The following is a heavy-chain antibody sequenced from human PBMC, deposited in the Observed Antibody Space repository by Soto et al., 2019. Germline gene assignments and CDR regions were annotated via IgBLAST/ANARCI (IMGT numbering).Heavy chain of an antibody. CDR2: INPNSGGT. CDR3: ARLYGSGPTVVYYYYGMDV. CDR1: GYTFTGYY. Sequence: VASVKVSCKASGYTFTGYYMHWVRQAPGQGLEWMGWINPNSGGTNYAQKFQGRVTMTRDTSISTAYMELSRLRSDDTAVYYCARLYGSGPTVVYYYYGMDVWGQGTTVTVSS. D-gene: IGHD3-10*01. V-gene: IGHV1-2*02. J-gene: IGHJ6*02.